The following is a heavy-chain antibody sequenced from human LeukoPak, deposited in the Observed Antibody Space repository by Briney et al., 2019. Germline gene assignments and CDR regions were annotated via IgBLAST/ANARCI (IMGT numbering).Heavy chain of an antibody. D-gene: IGHD3-22*01. CDR2: INTNTGNP. Sequence: ASVKVSCKASGYTFTSYAMNWVRQAPGQGLGWMGWINTNTGNPTYAQGFTGRFVFSLDTSVSTAYLQISSLKAEDTAVYYCARAHRRFYYDSSGYSDYWGQGTLVTVSS. CDR3: ARAHRRFYYDSSGYSDY. CDR1: GYTFTSYA. J-gene: IGHJ4*02. V-gene: IGHV7-4-1*02.